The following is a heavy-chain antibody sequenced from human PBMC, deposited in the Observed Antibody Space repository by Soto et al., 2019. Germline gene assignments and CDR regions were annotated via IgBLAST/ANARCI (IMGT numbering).Heavy chain of an antibody. J-gene: IGHJ4*02. Sequence: GESLKISFKGSGYSFAGYWITWVRQKPGKGLEWMGRIDPSDSQTYYSPSFRGHVTISVTKSITTVFLQWSSLRASDTAMYYCARQIYDSDTGPHFQYYFDSWGQGTPVTVSS. D-gene: IGHD3-22*01. CDR2: IDPSDSQT. V-gene: IGHV5-10-1*01. CDR3: ARQIYDSDTGPHFQYYFDS. CDR1: GYSFAGYW.